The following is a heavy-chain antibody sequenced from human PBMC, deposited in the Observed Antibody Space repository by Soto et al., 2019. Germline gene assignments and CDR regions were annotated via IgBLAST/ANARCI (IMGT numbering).Heavy chain of an antibody. CDR3: TKDGGPRYFFDY. V-gene: IGHV4-59*11. Sequence: PSETLSLTCTVSGASISSHYWSWIRQPPGRGLEWIGYISDSGSTNYNPSLKSRVAISADTSKNQFSLNLSSVTAADTAVYYCTKDGGPRYFFDYWGQGILVTVSS. J-gene: IGHJ4*02. CDR1: GASISSHY. CDR2: ISDSGST. D-gene: IGHD3-16*01.